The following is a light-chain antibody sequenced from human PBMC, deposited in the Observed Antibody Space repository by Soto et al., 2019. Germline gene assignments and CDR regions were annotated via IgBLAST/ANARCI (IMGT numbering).Light chain of an antibody. V-gene: IGKV3-20*01. Sequence: DIVLTQSPGTLSLSPGERATLSCRTSQSISSSQLAWYQQKPGQAPRLLIYTASSRATGIPDRFSGSESGTAFTLTISRLEPEDFAVYYCQQYASSPWTFGQGTKVEIK. J-gene: IGKJ1*01. CDR2: TAS. CDR3: QQYASSPWT. CDR1: QSISSSQ.